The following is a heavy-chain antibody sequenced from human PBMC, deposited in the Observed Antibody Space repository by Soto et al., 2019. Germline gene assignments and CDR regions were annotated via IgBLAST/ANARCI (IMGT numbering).Heavy chain of an antibody. CDR2: INQDGSGK. CDR1: GFTFSTRW. V-gene: IGHV3-7*01. CDR3: AEVEGS. J-gene: IGHJ3*01. D-gene: IGHD3-3*01. Sequence: EVQLVESGGDLVQPGDSLRLSCATSGFTFSTRWMAWVRQVPGKGLEWVASINQDGSGKYYADSVKGRFTISRDNAKNSLSLQMNSLRGEDTALYYCAEVEGSWGRGTVVTVSS.